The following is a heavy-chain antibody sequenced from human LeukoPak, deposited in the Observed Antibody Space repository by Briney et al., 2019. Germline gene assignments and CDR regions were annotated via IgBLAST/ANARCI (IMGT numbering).Heavy chain of an antibody. CDR2: IYTSGST. CDR1: GVSISSYY. D-gene: IGHD1-1*01. J-gene: IGHJ4*02. V-gene: IGHV4-4*07. CDR3: ARENYNTFDY. Sequence: SETLSLTCTVSGVSISSYYWSWIRQPAGKGLEWIGRIYTSGSTNHNPSLKSRVTMSVDKSKNQLSLKLSSVTAADTAVYYCARENYNTFDYWGQGTLVTVSS.